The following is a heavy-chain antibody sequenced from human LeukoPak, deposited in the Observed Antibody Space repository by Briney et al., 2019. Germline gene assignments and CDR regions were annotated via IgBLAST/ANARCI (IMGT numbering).Heavy chain of an antibody. J-gene: IGHJ4*02. V-gene: IGHV3-53*01. CDR2: MYSGGDT. D-gene: IGHD1-1*01. Sequence: GGSLRLSCAASGFTVSDNYMSWVRQAPGKGLEWVSVMYSGGDTYYADSVKGRFTISRDNSKNTLYLQMNSLRAEDTAVYYCAKTINSWNGFDYWGQGTLVTVSS. CDR3: AKTINSWNGFDY. CDR1: GFTVSDNY.